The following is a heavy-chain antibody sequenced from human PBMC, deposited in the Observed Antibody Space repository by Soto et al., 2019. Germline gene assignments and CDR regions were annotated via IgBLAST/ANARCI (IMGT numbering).Heavy chain of an antibody. CDR1: GFSLSTSGVG. CDR2: IYWDDDK. J-gene: IGHJ4*02. V-gene: IGHV2-5*02. Sequence: QITLKESGPTLVKPTQTLTLTCTFSGFSLSTSGVGVGWIRQPPGKALEWLALIYWDDDKRYSPSLKSRPTITKDTSKTLVVLTMPNMDPVDTATYYCAHVYGGYDNFDYWGQGTLVTVSS. D-gene: IGHD5-12*01. CDR3: AHVYGGYDNFDY.